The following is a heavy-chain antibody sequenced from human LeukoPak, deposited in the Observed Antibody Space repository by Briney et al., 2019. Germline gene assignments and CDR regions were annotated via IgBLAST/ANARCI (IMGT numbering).Heavy chain of an antibody. Sequence: GGSLRLSCAAPGFTFSDYYMSWIRQAPGKGLEWVSYISSSGSTIYYADSVKGRFTISRDNAKNSLYLQMNSLRAEDTAVYYCARDDSPAYYDFWSGTYYYYYYMDVWGKGTTVTVSS. CDR1: GFTFSDYY. CDR2: ISSSGSTI. D-gene: IGHD3-3*01. CDR3: ARDDSPAYYDFWSGTYYYYYYMDV. J-gene: IGHJ6*03. V-gene: IGHV3-11*04.